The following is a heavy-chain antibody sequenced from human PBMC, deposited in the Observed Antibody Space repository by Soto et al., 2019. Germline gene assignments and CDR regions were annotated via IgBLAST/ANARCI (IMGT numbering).Heavy chain of an antibody. CDR2: ISYDGSNK. CDR1: GFTFSSYG. CDR3: AKDLSYYDFWSGYSVRNLGGMDV. V-gene: IGHV3-30*18. Sequence: QVQLVESGGGVVQPGRSLRLSCAASGFTFSSYGMHWVRQAPGKGLEWVAVISYDGSNKYYADSVKGRFTISRDNSKNTLYLQMHSLIAEETAVYYCAKDLSYYDFWSGYSVRNLGGMDVWGQGTTVSVSS. D-gene: IGHD3-3*01. J-gene: IGHJ6*02.